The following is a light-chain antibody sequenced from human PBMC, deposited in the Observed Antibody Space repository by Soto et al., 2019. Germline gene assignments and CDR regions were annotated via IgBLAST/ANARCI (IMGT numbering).Light chain of an antibody. CDR3: AVWDNSLNGVA. J-gene: IGLJ2*01. CDR1: NSNMGRNY. V-gene: IGLV1-47*01. Sequence: QSVLTQPPSASGTPGQRVTIACSGSNSNMGRNYVYWYQQVPGTAHKLLMYRNDVRPSGVPDRFTGSKSGTSASLAISGLRSEDEADYYCAVWDNSLNGVAFGGGTKLTVL. CDR2: RND.